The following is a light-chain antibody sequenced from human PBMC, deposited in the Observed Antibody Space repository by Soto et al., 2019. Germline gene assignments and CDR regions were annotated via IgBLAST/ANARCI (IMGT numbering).Light chain of an antibody. CDR3: QQVNSFPHI. J-gene: IGKJ2*01. CDR2: AAS. CDR1: QGIASH. V-gene: IGKV1-9*01. Sequence: DIQLTQSPSFLSASVGDRVIITCRASQGIASHLAWYQQKPGKAPKLLVYAASSLQSGVPSRFSGSGFGTEFTLPISSLQPEDFATYYCQQVNSFPHIFGQGTKLEIK.